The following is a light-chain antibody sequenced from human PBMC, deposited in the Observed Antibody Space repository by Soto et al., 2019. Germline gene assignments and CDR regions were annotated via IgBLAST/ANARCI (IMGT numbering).Light chain of an antibody. Sequence: EIVMTQSPATLSLSPGERATLSSRASQSVSTNLAWYQQKPGQAPRILIYGESSMATGIPDRLSGSGSGTEFILTISSLQSEDLAVYYCQKYNKWPLTCGGGTKVDIK. V-gene: IGKV3-15*01. CDR2: GES. CDR3: QKYNKWPLT. J-gene: IGKJ4*01. CDR1: QSVSTN.